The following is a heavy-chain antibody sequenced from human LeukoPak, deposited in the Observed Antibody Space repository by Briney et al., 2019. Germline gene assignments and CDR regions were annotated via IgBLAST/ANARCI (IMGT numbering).Heavy chain of an antibody. D-gene: IGHD6-13*01. CDR3: AKDQGPGIAAAGTSPYYYGMDV. V-gene: IGHV3-30-3*01. CDR2: ISYDGSNK. J-gene: IGHJ6*02. CDR1: GFTFSSYA. Sequence: PGRSLRLSCAASGFTFSSYAMHWVRQAPGKGLEWVAVISYDGSNKYYADSVKGRFTISRDNSKNTLYLQMNSLRAEDTAVYYCAKDQGPGIAAAGTSPYYYGMDVWGQGTTVTVSS.